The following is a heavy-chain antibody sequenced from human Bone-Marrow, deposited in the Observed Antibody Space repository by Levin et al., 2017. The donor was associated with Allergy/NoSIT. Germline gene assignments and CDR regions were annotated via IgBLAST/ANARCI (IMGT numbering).Heavy chain of an antibody. CDR3: ATSPRGVVPGGGYFDY. D-gene: IGHD3-22*01. J-gene: IGHJ4*02. V-gene: IGHV3-23*01. CDR2: VGGAGNT. Sequence: PGGSLRLSCEASAFTLSNYAMSWVRQAPGKGLEWVSAVGGAGNTFYADSVRGRFTIYRDNSKNTLYLQVNSLRVEDTAVYYCATSPRGVVPGGGYFDYWGQGTLVTVSS. CDR1: AFTLSNYA.